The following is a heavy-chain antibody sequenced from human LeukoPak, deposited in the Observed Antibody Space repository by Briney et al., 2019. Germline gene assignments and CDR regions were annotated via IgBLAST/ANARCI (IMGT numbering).Heavy chain of an antibody. Sequence: GGSLRLSCAASGFTFSSYSMNWVRQAPGKRLEWVSSISSSSSYIYYADSVKGRFTISRDNAKNSLYLQMNSLRAEDTAVYYCARDGPDRTMAAWGQGTLVTVSS. CDR1: GFTFSSYS. CDR2: ISSSSSYI. J-gene: IGHJ4*02. CDR3: ARDGPDRTMAA. V-gene: IGHV3-21*01. D-gene: IGHD3-3*01.